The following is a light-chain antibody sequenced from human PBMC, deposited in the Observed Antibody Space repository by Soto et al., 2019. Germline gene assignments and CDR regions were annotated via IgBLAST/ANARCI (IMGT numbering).Light chain of an antibody. CDR3: SSYTSSSTRF. CDR1: SSDVGGYNY. J-gene: IGLJ1*01. Sequence: QFALPQPASVSGSPGQSITISCTGTSSDVGGYNYVFWYQQNPGKAPKLMMYDVNTRPSGVSYRLSGSKSGNKDSLTIAGRQAEDEADYYCSSYTSSSTRFFGTGTKLTVL. CDR2: DVN. V-gene: IGLV2-14*01.